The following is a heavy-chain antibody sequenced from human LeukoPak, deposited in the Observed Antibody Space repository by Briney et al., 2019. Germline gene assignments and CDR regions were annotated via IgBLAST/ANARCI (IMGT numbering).Heavy chain of an antibody. CDR1: GFTFSSYW. CDR3: AKDQTSGWYFDY. D-gene: IGHD6-19*01. Sequence: PGGSLRISCAASGFTFSSYWMSWVRQAPGKGLEWVSTISGSGGSPYYADSVKGRFTISRDNSKNTLYLQMNSLRAEDTAVYYCAKDQTSGWYFDYWGQGTLVSVPS. J-gene: IGHJ4*02. CDR2: ISGSGGSP. V-gene: IGHV3-23*01.